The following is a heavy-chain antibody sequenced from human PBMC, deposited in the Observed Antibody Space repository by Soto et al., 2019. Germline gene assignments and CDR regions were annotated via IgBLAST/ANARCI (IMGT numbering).Heavy chain of an antibody. CDR1: GHSFTDYH. CDR2: INPKSGGT. D-gene: IGHD2-8*01. Sequence: ASVKVSCKASGHSFTDYHIHWVRQAPGQGLEWLGRINPKSGGTSTAQKFQGWVTMTTDTSISTASMELTRLTADDTAIYYCARGDSTDCSNGVCSFFYNHDMDVWGQGTTVTVTS. V-gene: IGHV1-2*04. J-gene: IGHJ6*02. CDR3: ARGDSTDCSNGVCSFFYNHDMDV.